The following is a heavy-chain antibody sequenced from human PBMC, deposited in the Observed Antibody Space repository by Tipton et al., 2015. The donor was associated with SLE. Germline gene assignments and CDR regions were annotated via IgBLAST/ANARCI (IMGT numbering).Heavy chain of an antibody. CDR2: IRYDGSDK. CDR3: AKDLRGYSYNYAAFDI. J-gene: IGHJ3*02. V-gene: IGHV3-30*02. CDR1: GFTFSTYG. Sequence: SLRLSCAASGFTFSTYGMHWVRQAPGKGLEWVAFIRYDGSDKYSADSVKGRFTISRDISKNTLYLQMNSLRAEDTAVYYCAKDLRGYSYNYAAFDIWGQGTMVTVSS. D-gene: IGHD5-18*01.